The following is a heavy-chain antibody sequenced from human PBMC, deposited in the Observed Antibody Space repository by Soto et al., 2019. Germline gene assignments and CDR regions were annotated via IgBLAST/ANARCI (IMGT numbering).Heavy chain of an antibody. CDR1: GFTFSDYY. CDR2: ISNSGGIM. Sequence: GGSLRLSCGASGFTFSDYYMSWIRQAPGKGLEWISYISNSGGIMYYADSVKGRFTVSRDNAKNSLYLQMNSLRAEDTAVYYCARDRTIQGYCTTTSCHGWFDSWGQGTLVTVSS. V-gene: IGHV3-11*01. J-gene: IGHJ5*01. D-gene: IGHD2-2*01. CDR3: ARDRTIQGYCTTTSCHGWFDS.